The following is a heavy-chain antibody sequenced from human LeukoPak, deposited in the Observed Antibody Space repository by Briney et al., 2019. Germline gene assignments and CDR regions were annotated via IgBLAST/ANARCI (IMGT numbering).Heavy chain of an antibody. D-gene: IGHD5/OR15-5a*01. V-gene: IGHV3-23*01. J-gene: IGHJ4*02. CDR1: GFTFSTYA. CDR2: ISSSGGST. CDR3: ARGVYNLEY. Sequence: GGCLRLSCAASGFTFSTYAMTWVRQAPGKGLEWVSGISSSGGSTYYADSVKGRFTISRDNSKNTLYLQMNSLRADDTAVYYCARGVYNLEYWGQGTLVTVSS.